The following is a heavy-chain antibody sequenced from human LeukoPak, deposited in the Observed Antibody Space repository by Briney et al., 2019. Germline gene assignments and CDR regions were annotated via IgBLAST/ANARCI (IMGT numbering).Heavy chain of an antibody. CDR1: GFTFSSYG. CDR3: AKWGAFGEFEFLDY. D-gene: IGHD3-10*01. V-gene: IGHV3-23*01. CDR2: ISGSGGST. Sequence: GGSLRLSCAASGFTFSSYGMSWVRQAPGKGLEWVSAISGSGGSTYYADSVKGRVTSSRDNSKKTLYLQMNSLRAEDTAVYYCAKWGAFGEFEFLDYWGQGTLVTVSS. J-gene: IGHJ4*02.